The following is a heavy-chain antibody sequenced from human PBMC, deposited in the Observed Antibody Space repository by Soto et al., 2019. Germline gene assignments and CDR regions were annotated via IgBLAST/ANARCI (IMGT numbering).Heavy chain of an antibody. CDR1: GFTISSNA. CDR2: ISDRGDTT. V-gene: IGHV3-23*01. CDR3: AKDKPGTTSFDY. D-gene: IGHD1-1*01. J-gene: IGHJ4*02. Sequence: PGGSLRLSCAASGFTISSNAMYWVRQAPGKGLEWVSGISDRGDTTHYADSVKGRFTISRDTSKNTLHLQLNTLRADDTAVYYCAKDKPGTTSFDYWGQGTLVTVSS.